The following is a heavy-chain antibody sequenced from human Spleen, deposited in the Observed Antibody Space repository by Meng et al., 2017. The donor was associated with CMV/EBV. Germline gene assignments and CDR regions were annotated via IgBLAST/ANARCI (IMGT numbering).Heavy chain of an antibody. CDR2: IYFSGNT. CDR3: VLTADNWFDP. J-gene: IGHJ5*02. Sequence: LPLQESGPGLVKPSETLSLTCTVSGGSISSGSYYWGWIRQPPGKGLEWIGSIYFSGNTYYNASLKSRVTISLDTSRNQFSLTLSSVTAADTAIYYCVLTADNWFDPWGQGTLVTVSS. CDR1: GGSISSGSYY. V-gene: IGHV4-39*07. D-gene: IGHD2-21*02.